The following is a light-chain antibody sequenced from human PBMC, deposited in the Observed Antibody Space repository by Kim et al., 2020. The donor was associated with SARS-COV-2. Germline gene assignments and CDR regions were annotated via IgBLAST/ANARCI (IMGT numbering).Light chain of an antibody. J-gene: IGLJ3*02. CDR2: RNN. CDR3: SAWDDSLSTWV. Sequence: HTATLTGTGNHKDVGNQGAAWRQQHQGHPPKLLSYRNNNRPSGISDRFSASRSGNTASLTITGLQPEDEADYYCSAWDDSLSTWVFGEGTQLTVL. CDR1: HKDVGNQG. V-gene: IGLV10-54*04.